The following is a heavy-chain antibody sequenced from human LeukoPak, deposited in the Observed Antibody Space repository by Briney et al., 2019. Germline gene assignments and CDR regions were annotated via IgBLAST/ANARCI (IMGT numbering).Heavy chain of an antibody. CDR1: GGSFSGYY. CDR3: AGRLGFGELSWFDP. Sequence: SETLSLTCAVYGGSFSGYYWSWIRQLPGKGLEWIGEINHSGSTNYNPSLKSRVTISVDTSKNQFSLKLSSVTAADTAVYYCAGRLGFGELSWFDPWGQGTLVTVSS. J-gene: IGHJ5*02. D-gene: IGHD3-10*01. V-gene: IGHV4-34*01. CDR2: INHSGST.